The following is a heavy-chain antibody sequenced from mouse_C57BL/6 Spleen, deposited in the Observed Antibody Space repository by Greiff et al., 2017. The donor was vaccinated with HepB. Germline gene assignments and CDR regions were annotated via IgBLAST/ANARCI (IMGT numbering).Heavy chain of an antibody. CDR2: INYDGSST. J-gene: IGHJ4*01. D-gene: IGHD1-1*01. CDR1: GFTFSDYY. Sequence: EVHLVESEGGLVQPGSSMKLSCTASGFTFSDYYMAWVRQVPEKGLEWVANINYDGSSTYYLDSLKSRFIISRDNAKNILYLQMSSLKSEDTATYYCARGGAIYYYGRGDAMDYWGQGTSVTVSS. CDR3: ARGGAIYYYGRGDAMDY. V-gene: IGHV5-16*01.